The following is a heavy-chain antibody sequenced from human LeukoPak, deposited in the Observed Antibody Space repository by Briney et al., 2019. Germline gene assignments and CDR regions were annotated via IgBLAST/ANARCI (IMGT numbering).Heavy chain of an antibody. Sequence: PSETLSLTCTVSGGSISSYYWSWIRQPPGKGLEWIGYIYYSGSTNYNPSLKSRVTISVDTSKNQFSLKLSSVTAADTAVYYCARGAHVGTPKYWGQGTLVTVSS. CDR1: GGSISSYY. D-gene: IGHD1-7*01. V-gene: IGHV4-59*01. J-gene: IGHJ4*02. CDR2: IYYSGST. CDR3: ARGAHVGTPKY.